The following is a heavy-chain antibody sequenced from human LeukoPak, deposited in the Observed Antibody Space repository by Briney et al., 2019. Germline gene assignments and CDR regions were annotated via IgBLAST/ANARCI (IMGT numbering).Heavy chain of an antibody. CDR1: GLTFSDYS. J-gene: IGHJ5*02. V-gene: IGHV3-48*04. CDR3: ARGDKELLFKRRKGGFDP. D-gene: IGHD2-2*01. CDR2: ISSTGNPR. Sequence: GGSLRLSCTASGLTFSDYSMNWVRQAPGKGLEWVSYISSTGNPRHYAESVEGRFTISRDNSKNTLYLQMNSLRAEDTAVFYCARGDKELLFKRRKGGFDPWGQGTLVTVSS.